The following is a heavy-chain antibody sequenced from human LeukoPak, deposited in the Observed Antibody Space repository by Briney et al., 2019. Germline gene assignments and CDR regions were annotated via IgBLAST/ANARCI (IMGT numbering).Heavy chain of an antibody. Sequence: GESLKISCKGSGYSLTSYWIGWVRQMPGKGLEWMGIIYLGDSDTRYSPSFQGQVTISADKSISTAYLQWSSLKASDTAMYYCARLARVGAIMAYVRYYFDYWGQGTLVTVSS. CDR1: GYSLTSYW. CDR2: IYLGDSDT. D-gene: IGHD1-26*01. J-gene: IGHJ4*02. V-gene: IGHV5-51*01. CDR3: ARLARVGAIMAYVRYYFDY.